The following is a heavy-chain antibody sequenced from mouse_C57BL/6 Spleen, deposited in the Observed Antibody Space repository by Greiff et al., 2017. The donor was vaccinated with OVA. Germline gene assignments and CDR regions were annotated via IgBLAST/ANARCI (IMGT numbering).Heavy chain of an antibody. D-gene: IGHD2-4*01. CDR3: ARRGYDYDRFAY. CDR1: GYTFTSYW. CDR2: IDPSDSYT. V-gene: IGHV1-59*01. Sequence: QVQLQQPGAELVRPGTSVKLSCKASGYTFTSYWMHWVKQRPGQGLEWIGVIDPSDSYTNYNQKFKGKATLTVDTSSSTAYMQLSSLTSGDSAVYYCARRGYDYDRFAYWGQGTLVTVSA. J-gene: IGHJ3*01.